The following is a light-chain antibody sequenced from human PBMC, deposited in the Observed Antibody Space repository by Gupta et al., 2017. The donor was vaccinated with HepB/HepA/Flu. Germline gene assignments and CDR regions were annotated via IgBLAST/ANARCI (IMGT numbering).Light chain of an antibody. J-gene: IGKJ4*01. CDR1: QSISNY. CDR2: AAS. V-gene: IGKV1-39*01. CDR3: QQSDSLPVT. Sequence: DIRMTQSPFSLSSSVGDRVTITCRASQSISNYLNWYQQKPGKAPKLLIYAASSLQSGVPSRFSGSGSGTDFTLTISSLQREDFATYYCQQSDSLPVTFGGGTKVEIK.